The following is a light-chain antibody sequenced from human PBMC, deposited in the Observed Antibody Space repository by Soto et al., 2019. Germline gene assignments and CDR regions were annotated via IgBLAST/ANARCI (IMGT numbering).Light chain of an antibody. CDR3: KQSYSXPPT. CDR2: AAS. Sequence: DIQMTQSPSSLSASVEDRVIITCRASQRISNHLNWYQHKPGKAPKLLIFAASSFQSGVPSRFSGSRSGPDFTLTISSLQPEDFATYYSKQSYSXPPTCGQGTKV. J-gene: IGKJ1*01. V-gene: IGKV1-39*01. CDR1: QRISNH.